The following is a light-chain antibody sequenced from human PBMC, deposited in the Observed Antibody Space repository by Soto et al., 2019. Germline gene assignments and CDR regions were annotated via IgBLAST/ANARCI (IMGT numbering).Light chain of an antibody. CDR2: GAS. Sequence: EIVMTQSPATLSVSPGERATLSCRASQSVSSNLAWYQQKPGQARRLLIYGASTRATGIPARFSGSGSGTEFTLTISSLQSEDFAVYYCQQYNNWRYTFGQGTKLEIK. CDR3: QQYNNWRYT. J-gene: IGKJ2*01. V-gene: IGKV3-15*01. CDR1: QSVSSN.